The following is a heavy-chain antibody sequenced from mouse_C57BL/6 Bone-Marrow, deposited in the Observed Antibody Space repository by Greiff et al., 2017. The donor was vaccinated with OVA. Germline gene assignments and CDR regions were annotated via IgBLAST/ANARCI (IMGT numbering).Heavy chain of an antibody. CDR2: ISNGGGST. CDR3: ARDYYGSSCSY. V-gene: IGHV5-12*01. CDR1: GFTFSDYY. J-gene: IGHJ4*01. Sequence: EVKLVDSGGGLVQPGGSLKLSCAASGFTFSDYYMYWVRQTPGKRLEWVAYISNGGGSTYYPDTVKGRFTSSRDNAKNTLNLQMSRLKTEDTAMYYCARDYYGSSCSYWGKGTSVTVTS. D-gene: IGHD1-1*01.